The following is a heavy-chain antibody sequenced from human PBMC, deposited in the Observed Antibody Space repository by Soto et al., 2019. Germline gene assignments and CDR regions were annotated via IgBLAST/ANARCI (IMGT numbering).Heavy chain of an antibody. CDR1: GFTVSSNY. CDR3: ARDAYCSGGSCLGT. CDR2: IYSGGST. D-gene: IGHD2-15*01. Sequence: EVQLVESGGGLVQPGGSLRLSCAASGFTVSSNYMSWVRQAPGKGLEWVSVIYSGGSTYYAASVKGRFTISRDNSKNTLYLQRNSLRAEDTAVYYCARDAYCSGGSCLGTWGQGTLVTVSS. J-gene: IGHJ5*02. V-gene: IGHV3-66*01.